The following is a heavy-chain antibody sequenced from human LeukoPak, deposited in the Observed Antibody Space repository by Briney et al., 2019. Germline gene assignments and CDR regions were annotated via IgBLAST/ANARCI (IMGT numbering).Heavy chain of an antibody. D-gene: IGHD2-21*02. J-gene: IGHJ6*02. Sequence: GGSLRLSCAASGFTFSSYWMHWVRQAPGKGLVWVSRINSDGSSTSYADSVKGRFTISRDNAKNTLYLQMNSLRAEDTAVYYCARGGVGDSYYYYGMDVWGQGTMVTVSS. CDR2: INSDGSST. CDR1: GFTFSSYW. V-gene: IGHV3-74*01. CDR3: ARGGVGDSYYYYGMDV.